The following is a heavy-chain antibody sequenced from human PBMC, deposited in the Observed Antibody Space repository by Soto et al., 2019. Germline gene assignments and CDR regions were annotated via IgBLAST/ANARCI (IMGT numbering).Heavy chain of an antibody. CDR3: AAGEASSRNLAPYYLDF. V-gene: IGHV4-59*01. J-gene: IGHJ4*02. Sequence: PSETLSLTCTVSGGSMRNYFWTWIRQPPGKGLEWIGYIHYSGTTSFFPSYNPSLRSRVTISEDTSKNQSSLQLLSVTTADTAVYFCAAGEASSRNLAPYYLDFWGQGTLVTV. CDR1: GGSMRNYF. CDR2: IHYSGTT. D-gene: IGHD6-13*01.